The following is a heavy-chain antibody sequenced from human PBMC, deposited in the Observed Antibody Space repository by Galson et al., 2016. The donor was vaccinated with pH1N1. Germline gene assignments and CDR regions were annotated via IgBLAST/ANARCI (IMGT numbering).Heavy chain of an antibody. Sequence: SLRLSCAASGFTLSNYWMHWVRQAPGKGLVWVARINTDGSTTSYADSVKGRFTVSRDNAKNTLYLQMNSLRVEDSAVYYCATGILTGPDYWGQGTLVTVSS. V-gene: IGHV3-74*01. J-gene: IGHJ4*02. CDR3: ATGILTGPDY. CDR1: GFTLSNYW. D-gene: IGHD3-9*01. CDR2: INTDGSTT.